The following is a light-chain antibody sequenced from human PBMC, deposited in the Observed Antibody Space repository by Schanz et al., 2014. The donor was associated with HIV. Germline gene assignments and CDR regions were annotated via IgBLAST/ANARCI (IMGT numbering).Light chain of an antibody. CDR1: QSVSSSY. V-gene: IGKV3-20*01. CDR3: QQSYSATPYT. CDR2: GAS. Sequence: EIVLTQSPGTLSLSPGDRATLSCRASQSVSSSYLAWYRQKPGQAPSLVMYGASSRATGIPDRFSGSGSGTDFTLTITSLQFDDFATYYCQQSYSATPYTFGQGTRLEIK. J-gene: IGKJ2*01.